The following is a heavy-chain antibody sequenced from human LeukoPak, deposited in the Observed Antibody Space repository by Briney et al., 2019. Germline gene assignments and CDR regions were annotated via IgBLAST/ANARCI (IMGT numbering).Heavy chain of an antibody. J-gene: IGHJ4*02. D-gene: IGHD2-2*01. V-gene: IGHV3-30*18. CDR3: TKVGYCSSVCYDY. CDR2: ISYDRSNR. Sequence: PGGSLRLSCAASGFTFSSDSMCWGREAPGKGLEWVAVISYDRSNRYYADAVKGRFTISRDSSKDKVYLQMHSLRAEDTAVYYCTKVGYCSSVCYDYWGKGTLVTVSS. CDR1: GFTFSSDS.